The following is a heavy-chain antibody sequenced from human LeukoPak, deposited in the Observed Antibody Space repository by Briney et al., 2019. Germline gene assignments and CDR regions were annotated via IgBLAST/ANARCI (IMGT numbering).Heavy chain of an antibody. CDR1: GFTFSSYW. CDR2: INSDGGST. CDR3: ARSTISGLSWFDY. Sequence: GGSLRLSCAASGFTFSSYWMHWVRQAPGKGLVWVSRINSDGGSTSYADSVKGRFTISRDNAKNTLYLQMNSLRAEDTAVYYCARSTISGLSWFDYWGQGTLVTVSS. D-gene: IGHD3-3*01. V-gene: IGHV3-74*01. J-gene: IGHJ5*01.